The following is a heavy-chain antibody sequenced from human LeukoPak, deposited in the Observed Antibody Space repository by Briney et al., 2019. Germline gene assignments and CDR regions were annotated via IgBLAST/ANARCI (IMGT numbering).Heavy chain of an antibody. D-gene: IGHD5-18*01. Sequence: ASVKVSCKAPGYTFTSYYIHWVRQAPGQRLEWMGIINPNDGSTSYAQKLQGRVTMTTDTSTSTAYMELRSLRSDDTAVYYCARVPWIQLWLLSADYYYGMDVWGQGTTVTVSS. CDR2: INPNDGST. CDR3: ARVPWIQLWLLSADYYYGMDV. V-gene: IGHV1-46*01. CDR1: GYTFTSYY. J-gene: IGHJ6*02.